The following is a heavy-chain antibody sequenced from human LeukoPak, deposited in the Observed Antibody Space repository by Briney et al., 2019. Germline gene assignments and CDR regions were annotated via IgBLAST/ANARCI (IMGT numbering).Heavy chain of an antibody. J-gene: IGHJ4*02. Sequence: GGSLRLSCAASGFSFSTYTMHWVRQAPGKGLEWVAVISYDGSNKYYADSVKGRFTISRDNSKNTLYLQMNSLRAEDTAVYYCARDSRDYWGQGTLVTVSS. V-gene: IGHV3-30-3*01. CDR1: GFSFSTYT. CDR2: ISYDGSNK. CDR3: ARDSRDY.